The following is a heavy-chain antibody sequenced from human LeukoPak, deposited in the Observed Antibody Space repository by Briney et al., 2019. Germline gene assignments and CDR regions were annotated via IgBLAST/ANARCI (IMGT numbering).Heavy chain of an antibody. CDR2: INPNSGDT. V-gene: IGHV1-2*02. CDR1: GYTFTGYY. CDR3: AIDQGYCSSATGCQVDY. J-gene: IGHJ4*02. D-gene: IGHD2-2*01. Sequence: ASVKVSCKASGYTFTGYYMHWVRQAPGQGLEWMGWINPNSGDTNYAQKFHGRVIMTRDTSISTDYMELSRLRSDNTAVYDWAIDQGYCSSATGCQVDYWGQGTLVTVSS.